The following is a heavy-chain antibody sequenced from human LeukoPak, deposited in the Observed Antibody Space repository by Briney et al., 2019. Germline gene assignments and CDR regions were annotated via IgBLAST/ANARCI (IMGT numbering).Heavy chain of an antibody. CDR3: ATEKYYDFWSGKKFDY. CDR2: INTDGSST. J-gene: IGHJ4*02. CDR1: GFTFSSYW. D-gene: IGHD3-3*01. V-gene: IGHV3-74*01. Sequence: PGGSLRLSCAASGFTFSSYWMHWVRQAPGKGLVWVSRINTDGSSTSCADSVKGRFTISRDNAKNTLYLQMNSLRAEDTAVYYCATEKYYDFWSGKKFDYWGQGTLVTVSS.